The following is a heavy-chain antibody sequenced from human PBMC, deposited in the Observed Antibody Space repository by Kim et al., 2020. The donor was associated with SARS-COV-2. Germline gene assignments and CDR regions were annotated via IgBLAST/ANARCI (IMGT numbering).Heavy chain of an antibody. CDR1: GFTFTSSA. Sequence: SVKVSCKASGFTFTSSAVRWVRQARGQRLEWIGWIVVGSGNTNYAQKFQERVTITRDMSTSTAYMELSSLRSEDTAVYYCAADYYGSGSYPSYYGMDVWGQGTTVTVSS. CDR3: AADYYGSGSYPSYYGMDV. CDR2: IVVGSGNT. V-gene: IGHV1-58*01. D-gene: IGHD3-10*01. J-gene: IGHJ6*02.